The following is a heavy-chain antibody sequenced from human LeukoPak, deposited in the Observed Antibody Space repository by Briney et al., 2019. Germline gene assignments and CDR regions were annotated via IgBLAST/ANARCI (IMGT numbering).Heavy chain of an antibody. J-gene: IGHJ4*02. Sequence: GASVKVSCKASGYTFTSFAINWVRQAPGQGLEWMGWINTNTGNPTYAQGFTGRFVFSLDTSVSTAYLQISSLKAEDTAVYYCAILEGYCSSTSCYESDYWGQGTLVTASS. CDR3: AILEGYCSSTSCYESDY. D-gene: IGHD2-2*01. CDR1: GYTFTSFA. CDR2: INTNTGNP. V-gene: IGHV7-4-1*02.